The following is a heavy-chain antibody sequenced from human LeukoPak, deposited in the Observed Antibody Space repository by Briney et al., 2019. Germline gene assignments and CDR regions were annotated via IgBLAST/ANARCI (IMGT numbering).Heavy chain of an antibody. CDR3: AKEGCSSTSCYDYFDY. CDR2: ISGSGGST. V-gene: IGHV3-23*01. Sequence: GGSLRLSCAASGFTFSSYAMSWVRQAPGKGLEWVSAISGSGGSTYYADSVKGRFTISRDNSKNTLYLQMNSLRAEGTAVYYCAKEGCSSTSCYDYFDYWGQGTLVTVSS. J-gene: IGHJ4*02. D-gene: IGHD2-2*01. CDR1: GFTFSSYA.